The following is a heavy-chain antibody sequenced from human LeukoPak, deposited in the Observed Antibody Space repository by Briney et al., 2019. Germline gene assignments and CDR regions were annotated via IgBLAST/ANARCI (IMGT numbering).Heavy chain of an antibody. D-gene: IGHD6-6*01. CDR3: GRGDSSSSVYYYYMDV. Sequence: SVRVSCKVSGGTFRSYAISWVRQAPGQGLEWMGGIIPMFGAANYAPKFRDRVTITTDDSTSTAYMELSSLRSEDTAMYYCGRGDSSSSVYYYYMDVWGKGTTVTISS. CDR1: GGTFRSYA. V-gene: IGHV1-69*05. CDR2: IIPMFGAA. J-gene: IGHJ6*03.